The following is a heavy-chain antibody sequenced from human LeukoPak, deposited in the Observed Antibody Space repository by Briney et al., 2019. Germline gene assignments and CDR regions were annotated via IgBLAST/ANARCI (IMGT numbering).Heavy chain of an antibody. CDR3: AKDDYGDYEGYFDY. D-gene: IGHD4-17*01. V-gene: IGHV3-23*01. CDR2: ISDSGGST. Sequence: GGSLRLSCAVSGITLRNYGMSWVRQAPGKGLEWVAGISDSGGSTNYADSVKGRFTISRDNPKNTLYLQMNSLRAEDTAVYFCAKDDYGDYEGYFDYWSQGTLVTVSS. J-gene: IGHJ4*02. CDR1: GITLRNYG.